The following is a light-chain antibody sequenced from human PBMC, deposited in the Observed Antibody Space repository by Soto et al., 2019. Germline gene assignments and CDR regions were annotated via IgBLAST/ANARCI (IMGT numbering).Light chain of an antibody. CDR1: SSNIGINT. CDR3: AAWDDSLTGRV. Sequence: QSVLTQPPSASGTPGQRVTISCSGSSSNIGINTVNWYQQLPGTAPKLLIYRNNQRPSGVPDRFSGSKSGTSASLAISGLRSEDEADYYCAAWDDSLTGRVFGGGTKLTVL. J-gene: IGLJ3*02. CDR2: RNN. V-gene: IGLV1-44*01.